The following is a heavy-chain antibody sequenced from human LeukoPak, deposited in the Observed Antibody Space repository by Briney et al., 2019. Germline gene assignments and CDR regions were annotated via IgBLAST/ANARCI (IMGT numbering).Heavy chain of an antibody. CDR3: ARDGYCSSASCSDAFDI. CDR2: IYYSGST. D-gene: IGHD2-2*03. CDR1: GGSISSYY. V-gene: IGHV4-59*01. J-gene: IGHJ3*02. Sequence: NPSETLSLTCTVSGGSISSYYWSWIRQPPGKGLEWIGYIYYSGSTNYNPSLKSRVTISVDTSKNQFSLKLSSVTAADTAVYYCARDGYCSSASCSDAFDIWGQGTMVTVSS.